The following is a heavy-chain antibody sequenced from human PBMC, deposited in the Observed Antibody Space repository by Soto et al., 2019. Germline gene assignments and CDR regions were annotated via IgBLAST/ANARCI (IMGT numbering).Heavy chain of an antibody. CDR2: INSDGSST. CDR1: GFTSSSYW. V-gene: IGHV3-74*01. J-gene: IGHJ4*02. D-gene: IGHD3-3*01. CDR3: ARDPEVTYYDFWSGQKPSYYFDY. Sequence: GGSLRLSCAASGFTSSSYWMHWVRQAPGKGLVWVSRINSDGSSTSYADSVKGRFTISRDNAKNTLYLQMNSLRAEDTAVYYCARDPEVTYYDFWSGQKPSYYFDYSGQGTLVTVSS.